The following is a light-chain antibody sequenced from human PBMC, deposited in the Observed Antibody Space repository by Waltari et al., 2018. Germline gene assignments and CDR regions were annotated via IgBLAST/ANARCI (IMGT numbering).Light chain of an antibody. Sequence: DIVMTQFPDSLAVSLGERATINCESSQSVLYSSNNQNYLAWYQQKPGQPPKLLIYWASTRESGVPDRFRGSGSGTDFTLTISSLQAEDVAVYYCQQYYTTPFTFGPGTKVDIK. CDR3: QQYYTTPFT. V-gene: IGKV4-1*01. J-gene: IGKJ3*01. CDR1: QSVLYSSNNQNY. CDR2: WAS.